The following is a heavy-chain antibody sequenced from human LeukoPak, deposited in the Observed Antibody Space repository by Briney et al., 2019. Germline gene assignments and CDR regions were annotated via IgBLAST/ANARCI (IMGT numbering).Heavy chain of an antibody. CDR2: IYTSGST. Sequence: SETLSLTCTVSGGSISSYYWSWIRQPAGKGLEWIGRIYTSGSTNYNPSLKSRVTMSVDTSKNQFSLKLSSVTAADTAVYYCARGTHYGSGSYLIDYWGQGTLVTVSS. CDR1: GGSISSYY. CDR3: ARGTHYGSGSYLIDY. V-gene: IGHV4-4*07. D-gene: IGHD3-10*01. J-gene: IGHJ4*02.